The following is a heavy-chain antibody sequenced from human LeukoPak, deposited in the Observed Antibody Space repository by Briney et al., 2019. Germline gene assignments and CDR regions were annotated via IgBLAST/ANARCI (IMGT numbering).Heavy chain of an antibody. CDR3: ARVGDHFHWYLDL. CDR2: LYSGSDT. V-gene: IGHV3-53*01. J-gene: IGHJ2*01. D-gene: IGHD3-10*01. CDR1: GFTVSTNY. Sequence: GGSLTLSCAASGFTVSTNYMNWVRQAPAKGLEWVSMLYSGSDTYYADSVKGRFTISRDSSKNILSLQMNNLRAEDTAVYYCARVGDHFHWYLDLWGRGTLVTVSS.